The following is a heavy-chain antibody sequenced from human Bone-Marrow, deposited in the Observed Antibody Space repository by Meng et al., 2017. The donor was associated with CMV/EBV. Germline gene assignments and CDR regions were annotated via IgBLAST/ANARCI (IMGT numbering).Heavy chain of an antibody. CDR1: DDFVSSDTYY. D-gene: IGHD1-26*01. CDR3: ARIVGATTRWYYYYGMDV. J-gene: IGHJ6*02. V-gene: IGHV4-34*01. CDR2: INHSGST. Sequence: GSLRLSCSVSDDFVSSDTYYWSWIRQPPGKGLEWIGEINHSGSTNYNPSLKSRVTISVDTSKNQFSLKLSSVTAADTAVYYCARIVGATTRWYYYYGMDVWGQGTTVTVSS.